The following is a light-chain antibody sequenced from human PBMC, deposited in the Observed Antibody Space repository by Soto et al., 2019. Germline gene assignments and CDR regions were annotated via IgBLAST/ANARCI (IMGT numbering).Light chain of an antibody. V-gene: IGKV3-20*01. CDR1: QSVSSNY. CDR2: DAS. CDR3: QQYSSSPWT. J-gene: IGKJ1*01. Sequence: EIVLTQSPGTLSLSPGERATLSCRASQSVSSNYLAWYQQKPGQAPRLLIYDASTRATGIPDRFSGSGSVRDFTLTISRLEPEDLAVYYCQQYSSSPWTFGQGTKVEI.